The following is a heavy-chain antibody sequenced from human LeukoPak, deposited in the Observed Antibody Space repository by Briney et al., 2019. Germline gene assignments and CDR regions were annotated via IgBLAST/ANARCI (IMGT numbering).Heavy chain of an antibody. Sequence: GGSLRLSCAASGFTLSTYEMNWVRQAPGKGLEWVSYIRSSGSNIYYADSVKGRFTISRDNAKNSLYLQLNSLSAEDTAVYYCARDGLHIVVVTARAFDIWGQGTMVTVSA. CDR2: IRSSGSNI. CDR3: ARDGLHIVVVTARAFDI. V-gene: IGHV3-48*03. CDR1: GFTLSTYE. D-gene: IGHD2-21*02. J-gene: IGHJ3*02.